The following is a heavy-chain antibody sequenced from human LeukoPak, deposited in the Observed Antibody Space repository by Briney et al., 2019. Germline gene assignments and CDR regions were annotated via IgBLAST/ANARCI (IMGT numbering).Heavy chain of an antibody. J-gene: IGHJ4*02. CDR1: GGSISSSSYY. CDR3: AREGYCSGGSCLPVDY. V-gene: IGHV4-39*07. D-gene: IGHD2-15*01. Sequence: SETLSLTCTVSGGSISSSSYYWGWIRQPPGKGLEWIGSIYYSGSTYYNPSLKSRVTISVDTSKNQFSLKLSSVTAADTAVYYCAREGYCSGGSCLPVDYWGQGTLVTVSS. CDR2: IYYSGST.